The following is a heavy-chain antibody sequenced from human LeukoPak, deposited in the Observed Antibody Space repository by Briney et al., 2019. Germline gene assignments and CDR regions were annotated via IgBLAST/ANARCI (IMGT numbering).Heavy chain of an antibody. V-gene: IGHV4-34*01. Sequence: PPETLSLTCAVYGGSFSGYYWSWIRQPPGKGLEWIGEINHSGSTNYNPSLKSRVTISVDTSKNQFSLKLSSVTAADTAVYYCARLRGYSYGYNYYYYMDVWGKGTTVTISS. CDR1: GGSFSGYY. D-gene: IGHD5-18*01. J-gene: IGHJ6*03. CDR3: ARLRGYSYGYNYYYYMDV. CDR2: INHSGST.